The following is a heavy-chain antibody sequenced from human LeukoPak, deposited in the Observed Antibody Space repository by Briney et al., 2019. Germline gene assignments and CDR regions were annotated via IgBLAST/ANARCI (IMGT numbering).Heavy chain of an antibody. Sequence: EASVKVSCKASGYTFTSYDVNWVRQATGQGLEWMGWMNPNSGNTGLAQKFQGRVTITADESTSTAYMELSSLRSEDTAVYYCARGRMAGTYVFDSWGQGTLVTVSS. J-gene: IGHJ4*02. CDR2: MNPNSGNT. D-gene: IGHD6-19*01. CDR1: GYTFTSYD. V-gene: IGHV1-8*01. CDR3: ARGRMAGTYVFDS.